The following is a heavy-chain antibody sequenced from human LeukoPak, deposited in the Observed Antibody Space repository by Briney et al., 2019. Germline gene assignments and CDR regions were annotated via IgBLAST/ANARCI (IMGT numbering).Heavy chain of an antibody. CDR1: GFTFSSYA. CDR2: ISYDGSNK. Sequence: GRSLRLSCAASGFTFSSYAMHWVRQAPGKGLEWVAVISYDGSNKYYADSVKGRFTISRDNSKNTLYLQMNSLRAEDTAVYYCARDLTMVRGGPDWGQGTLATVSS. CDR3: ARDLTMVRGGPD. V-gene: IGHV3-30*04. J-gene: IGHJ4*02. D-gene: IGHD3-10*01.